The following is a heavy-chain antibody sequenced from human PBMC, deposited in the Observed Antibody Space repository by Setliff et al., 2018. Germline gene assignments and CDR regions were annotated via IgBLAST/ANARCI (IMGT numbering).Heavy chain of an antibody. CDR3: ACPDILTGLYDY. J-gene: IGHJ4*02. Sequence: PGGSLRLSCAASGSTFSSYEMNWVRQAPGKGLEWVSYISSSGSTIYYADSVKGRFTISRDNAKNSLYLQMNSLRAEDTAVYYCACPDILTGLYDYWGQGTLVTVSS. V-gene: IGHV3-48*03. D-gene: IGHD3-9*01. CDR2: ISSSGSTI. CDR1: GSTFSSYE.